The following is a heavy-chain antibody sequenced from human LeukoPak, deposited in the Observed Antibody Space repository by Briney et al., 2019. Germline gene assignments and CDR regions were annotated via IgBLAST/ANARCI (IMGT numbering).Heavy chain of an antibody. D-gene: IGHD2-2*01. CDR3: AREGAYCSSTSCRKKAWFDP. CDR2: IYYSGST. V-gene: IGHV4-31*03. Sequence: SQTLSLTCTVSGGSISSGGYYWSWIRQHPGKGLEWIGYIYYSGSTYYNPSLKSRVTISVDTSKNQLSLKLSSVTAADTAVYYCAREGAYCSSTSCRKKAWFDPWGQGTLVTVSS. CDR1: GGSISSGGYY. J-gene: IGHJ5*02.